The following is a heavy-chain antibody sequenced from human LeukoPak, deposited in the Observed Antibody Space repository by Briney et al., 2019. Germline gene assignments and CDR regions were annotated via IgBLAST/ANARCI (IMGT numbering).Heavy chain of an antibody. CDR2: ISSSSSYI. V-gene: IGHV3-21*01. Sequence: GGSLRPSCAASGFTFSSYSMNWVRQAPGKGLEWVPSISSSSSYIYYADSVKGRFTISRDNAKNSLYLQMNSLRAEDTAVYYCARDGLRVYYGMDVWGQGTTVTVSS. J-gene: IGHJ6*02. CDR1: GFTFSSYS. CDR3: ARDGLRVYYGMDV. D-gene: IGHD3-10*01.